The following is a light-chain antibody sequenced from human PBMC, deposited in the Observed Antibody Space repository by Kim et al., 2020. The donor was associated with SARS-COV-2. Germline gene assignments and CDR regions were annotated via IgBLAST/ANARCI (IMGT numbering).Light chain of an antibody. CDR3: QHDRTGWT. Sequence: EIVLTQSPGTLSLSPGERATLSCRASQSVSSSYLAWYQQKPGQAPRLLIYGASSRATGIPDRFSGSGSGTDFTLTISRLEPEDFAVYYCQHDRTGWTFGQGTKVDIK. J-gene: IGKJ1*01. CDR2: GAS. V-gene: IGKV3-20*01. CDR1: QSVSSSY.